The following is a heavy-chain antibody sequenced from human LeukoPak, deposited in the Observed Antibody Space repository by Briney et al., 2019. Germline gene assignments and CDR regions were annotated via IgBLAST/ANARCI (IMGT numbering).Heavy chain of an antibody. CDR3: ARDLVFYGDYGY. D-gene: IGHD4-17*01. CDR1: GFTFSSYA. Sequence: GGPLRLSCAASGFTFSSYAMHWVRQAPGKGLEWVAVISYDGSNKYYADSVKGRFTISRDNSKNTLYLQMNSLRAEDTAVYYCARDLVFYGDYGYWGQGTLVTVSS. J-gene: IGHJ4*02. V-gene: IGHV3-30*04. CDR2: ISYDGSNK.